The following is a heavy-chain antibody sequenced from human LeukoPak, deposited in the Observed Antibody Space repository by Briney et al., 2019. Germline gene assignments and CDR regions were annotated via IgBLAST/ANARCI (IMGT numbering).Heavy chain of an antibody. V-gene: IGHV3-23*01. CDR2: ISGSGGST. CDR3: AKGAVAVPLSY. Sequence: GGSLRLSCAASGFTFSSHAMSWVRQAPGKGLEWVSAISGSGGSTYYADCVKGRFTISRDNSKNTLYLQMTSLRAEDTAVYYCAKGAVAVPLSYWGQGTLVTVSS. D-gene: IGHD6-19*01. CDR1: GFTFSSHA. J-gene: IGHJ4*02.